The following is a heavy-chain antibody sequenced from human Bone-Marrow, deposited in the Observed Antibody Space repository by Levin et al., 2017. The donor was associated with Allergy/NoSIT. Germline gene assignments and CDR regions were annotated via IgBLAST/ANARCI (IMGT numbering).Heavy chain of an antibody. CDR2: ISYTGLT. CDR1: NASMSTSF. D-gene: IGHD4-23*01. V-gene: IGHV4-59*08. J-gene: IGHJ4*02. Sequence: SQTLSLTCSVSNASMSTSFWSWIRQPPGMGLEWLGYISYTGLTKYHPSLKNRVTLSLDTSNNQFSLRLRYVTAADTAVYYCARQKGGGAYSFDSWGQGTLVTVSS. CDR3: ARQKGGGAYSFDS.